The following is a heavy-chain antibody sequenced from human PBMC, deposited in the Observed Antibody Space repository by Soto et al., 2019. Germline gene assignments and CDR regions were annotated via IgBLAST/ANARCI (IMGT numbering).Heavy chain of an antibody. CDR1: GFPFTDYS. CDR2: ISNDGSDI. CDR3: ARDPRWRELLLDY. J-gene: IGHJ4*02. D-gene: IGHD3-10*01. Sequence: QVQLVASGGGVVQPGRSLRLSCAASGFPFTDYSLHWVRQAPGKGLEWVAIISNDGSDIDYADSVKGRFTISRDNSNNMLHLEMNSLRMEDSAVYYCARDPRWRELLLDYWGQGTLVTVSS. V-gene: IGHV3-30-3*01.